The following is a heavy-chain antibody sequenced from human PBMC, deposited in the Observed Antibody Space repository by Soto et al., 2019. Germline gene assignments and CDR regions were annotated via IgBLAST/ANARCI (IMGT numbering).Heavy chain of an antibody. J-gene: IGHJ4*02. CDR1: GFTFSSFG. CDR3: ARDLGREHFEIGRCFDY. CDR2: IWSDGSNK. V-gene: IGHV3-33*01. Sequence: QVQLVESGGGVVQPGRSLRLSCAASGFTFSSFGMHWVRQAPGKGLEWVAVIWSDGSNKYCADSVKGRFTISRDNSKNTLYLQMNSLRAEDTAVYYCARDLGREHFEIGRCFDYWGQGTLVTVSS. D-gene: IGHD3-3*02.